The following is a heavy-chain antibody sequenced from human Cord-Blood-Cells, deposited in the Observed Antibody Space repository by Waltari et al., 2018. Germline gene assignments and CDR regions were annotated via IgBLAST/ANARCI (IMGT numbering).Heavy chain of an antibody. V-gene: IGHV1-2*06. J-gene: IGHJ3*02. CDR1: GYTFTGYY. CDR2: INPNSGGT. CDR3: ARESIAARFAFDI. D-gene: IGHD6-6*01. Sequence: QVQLVQSGAEVKKPAASVKVSCKASGYTFTGYYMHLVRQAPGQGLEWMGRINPNSGGTNYAQKFQGRVTMTRDTSISTAYMELSRLRSDDTAVYYCARESIAARFAFDIWGQGTMVTVSS.